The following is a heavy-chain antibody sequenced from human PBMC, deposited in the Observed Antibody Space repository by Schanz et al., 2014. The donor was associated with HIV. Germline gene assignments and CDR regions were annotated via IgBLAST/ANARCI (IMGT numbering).Heavy chain of an antibody. J-gene: IGHJ6*02. CDR2: ISYDGTKK. CDR3: XKDRNWYDSRYRGKGNYYYYYGMDV. Sequence: QVQLVESGGGVVQPGRSLRLSCAASGFTFNSYGMHWVRQAPGKGLEWVAVISYDGTKKHYADSVKGRFTISRDNSKNTLYLHMDSVRAEDTXXYYCXKDRNWYDSRYRGKGNYYYYYGMDVWGQGTTVTVSS. CDR1: GFTFNSYG. V-gene: IGHV3-30*18. D-gene: IGHD3-22*01.